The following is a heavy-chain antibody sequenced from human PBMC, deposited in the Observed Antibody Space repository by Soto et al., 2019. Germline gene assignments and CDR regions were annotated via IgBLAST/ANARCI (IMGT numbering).Heavy chain of an antibody. V-gene: IGHV4-34*01. CDR2: INHSGST. J-gene: IGHJ4*02. D-gene: IGHD3-10*01. CDR1: GGSFSGYY. CDR3: ARGRSYYGSGSYLDYFDY. Sequence: SETLSLTCAVYGGSFSGYYWSWIRQPPGKGLEWIGEINHSGSTNYNPSLKSRVTISVDTSKNQFSLKLSSVTAADTAVYYCARGRSYYGSGSYLDYFDYWGQGTLVTVPS.